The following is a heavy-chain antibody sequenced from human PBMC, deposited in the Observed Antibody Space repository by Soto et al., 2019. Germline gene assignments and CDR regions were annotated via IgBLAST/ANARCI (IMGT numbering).Heavy chain of an antibody. D-gene: IGHD2-15*01. V-gene: IGHV4-34*01. CDR3: ARGWHCRGGSCFRSLYCGMDV. Sequence: SETLSLTCAVYGGSFSGYYWSWIRQPPGKGLEWIGEINHSGSTNYNPSLKSRVTISVDTSKNQFSLKLSSVTAADTAVYYCARGWHCRGGSCFRSLYCGMDVWGQGTTVTVS. CDR1: GGSFSGYY. J-gene: IGHJ6*02. CDR2: INHSGST.